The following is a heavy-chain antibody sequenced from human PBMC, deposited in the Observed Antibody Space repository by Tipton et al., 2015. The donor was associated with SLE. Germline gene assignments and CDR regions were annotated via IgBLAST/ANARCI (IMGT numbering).Heavy chain of an antibody. Sequence: LRLSCTVSGGSISSYYWSWIRQPPGKGLEWIGYIYYSGSTNYNPSLKSRVTISVDTSKNQFSLKLSSVTAADTAVYYCARIGQWLIQGYFDLWGRGTLVTVSS. J-gene: IGHJ2*01. CDR2: IYYSGST. CDR3: ARIGQWLIQGYFDL. D-gene: IGHD6-19*01. CDR1: GGSISSYY. V-gene: IGHV4-59*08.